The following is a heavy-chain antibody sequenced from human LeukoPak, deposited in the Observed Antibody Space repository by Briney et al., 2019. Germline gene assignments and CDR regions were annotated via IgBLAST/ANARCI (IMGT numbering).Heavy chain of an antibody. CDR1: EFTFSRYT. J-gene: IGHJ4*02. V-gene: IGHV3-30*01. D-gene: IGHD3-3*01. Sequence: GRSLRLSCAASEFTFSRYTMHWVRQAPGKGLEWVAVISYDGGNKYYADSVKGRFTISRDNSKNTLYLQMNSLRAEDTAVYYCARGRDYDFWSGYFDYWGQGTLVTVSS. CDR2: ISYDGGNK. CDR3: ARGRDYDFWSGYFDY.